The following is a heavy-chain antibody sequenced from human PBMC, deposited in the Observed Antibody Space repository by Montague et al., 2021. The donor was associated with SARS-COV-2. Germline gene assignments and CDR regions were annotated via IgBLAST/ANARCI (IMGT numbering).Heavy chain of an antibody. CDR2: ISYDGSNK. V-gene: IGHV3-30*18. CDR3: ANRLDYGDYRPFDY. J-gene: IGHJ4*02. Sequence: SRRLSCAASGFTFSSYGMHWVRQAPGKGLEWVAVISYDGSNKYYADSVKGRFTISRDNSKNTLYLQMNSLRAEDTAVYYCANRLDYGDYRPFDYWGQGTLVTVSS. CDR1: GFTFSSYG. D-gene: IGHD4-17*01.